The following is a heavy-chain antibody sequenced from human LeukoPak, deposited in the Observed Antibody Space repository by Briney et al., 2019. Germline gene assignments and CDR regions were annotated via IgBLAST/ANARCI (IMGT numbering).Heavy chain of an antibody. D-gene: IGHD2-2*03. J-gene: IGHJ3*02. Sequence: ASVKVSCKASGYTFTSYGISWVRQAPGQGLEWMGWISAYNGNTNYARKLQGRVTMTTDTSTSTAYMELRSLRSDDTAVYYCARDAPVWMKDDAFDIWGQGTMVTVSS. CDR2: ISAYNGNT. V-gene: IGHV1-18*01. CDR3: ARDAPVWMKDDAFDI. CDR1: GYTFTSYG.